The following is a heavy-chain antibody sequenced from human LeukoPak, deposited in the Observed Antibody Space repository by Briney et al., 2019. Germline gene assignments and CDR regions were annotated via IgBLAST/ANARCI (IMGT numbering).Heavy chain of an antibody. CDR2: INHSGST. CDR3: ARCYQLLCYWLDP. Sequence: PSETLSLTCAVYGGSFSGYYWSWIRQPPGKGLEWIGEINHSGSTNYNPSLKSRVTISVDTSKNQFSLKLSSVTAADTAVYYCARCYQLLCYWLDPWGQGTLVTVSS. V-gene: IGHV4-34*01. J-gene: IGHJ5*02. CDR1: GGSFSGYY. D-gene: IGHD2-2*01.